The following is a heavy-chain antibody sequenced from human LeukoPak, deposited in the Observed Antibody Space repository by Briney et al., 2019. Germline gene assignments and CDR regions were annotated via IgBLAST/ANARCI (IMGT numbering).Heavy chain of an antibody. CDR1: GFPFSPDW. Sequence: GGSLILSCAASGFPFSPDWMSWVRQAPGKGLEWVAMIKKSGSETHYVDSVKGRFIISGDSARNSLYLQMSSLKADDTAVYYCASLDTAAIRTGGYWGQGTLVTVSS. D-gene: IGHD5-18*01. J-gene: IGHJ4*02. CDR2: IKKSGSET. CDR3: ASLDTAAIRTGGY. V-gene: IGHV3-7*01.